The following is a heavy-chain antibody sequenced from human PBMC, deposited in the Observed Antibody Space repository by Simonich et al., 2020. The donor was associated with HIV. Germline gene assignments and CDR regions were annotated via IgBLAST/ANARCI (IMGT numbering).Heavy chain of an antibody. V-gene: IGHV1-69-2*01. J-gene: IGHJ5*02. CDR2: VDPDDGET. CDR3: ATVFEYSSSDGNWFDP. D-gene: IGHD6-6*01. Sequence: EVQLVQTGAAVKQPGATVKISCKVSGNTFPDNYIHWGHKAPGEGRGWSGLVDPDDGETIDEDKLQGRVTITADTSTDTAYMELISLGSEDTAVYYWATVFEYSSSDGNWFDPWGQGTLVTVSS. CDR1: GNTFPDNY.